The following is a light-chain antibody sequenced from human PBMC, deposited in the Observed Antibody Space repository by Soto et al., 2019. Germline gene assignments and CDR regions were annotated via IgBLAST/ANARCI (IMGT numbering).Light chain of an antibody. Sequence: QPVLTQPPSASGTPGQRVTISCSGSSSNIGSNTVNWYQQLPGTAPKRLLYSNNQRPSGGPDRFSGSKSGTSDSLAISGLQYEDEADYYCAALDDSLSGWVFGGGTQLTVL. CDR3: AALDDSLSGWV. J-gene: IGLJ3*02. CDR1: SSNIGSNT. CDR2: SNN. V-gene: IGLV1-44*01.